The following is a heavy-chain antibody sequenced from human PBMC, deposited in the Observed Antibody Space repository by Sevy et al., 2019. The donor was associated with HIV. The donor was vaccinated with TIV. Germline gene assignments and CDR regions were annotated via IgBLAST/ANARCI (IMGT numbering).Heavy chain of an antibody. CDR2: ISAYNGHT. V-gene: IGHV1-18*01. CDR1: GYTFTSYG. CDR3: VRVLAVEGAFDI. J-gene: IGHJ3*02. Sequence: ASVKVSCKASGYTFTSYGITWVRQAPGQGLEWMGWISAYNGHTNYAQKFQGRVTMTTDTSTTTAYLDLRSLRSDDTAVYYCVRVLAVEGAFDIWGQGTMVTVSS. D-gene: IGHD6-19*01.